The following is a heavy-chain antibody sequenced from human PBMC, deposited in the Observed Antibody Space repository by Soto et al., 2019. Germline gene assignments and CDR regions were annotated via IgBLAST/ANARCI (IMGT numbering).Heavy chain of an antibody. CDR3: AKAVGSYGNFDY. D-gene: IGHD5-18*01. CDR1: GFTFDDYA. CDR2: ISWNSGSI. V-gene: IGHV3-9*01. Sequence: LRLSCAASGFTFDDYAMHWVRQAPGKGLEWVSRISWNSGSIGYADSVKGRFIISRDNAKNSLYLQMNSLRAEDTALYYCAKAVGSYGNFDYWGQGTLVTVSS. J-gene: IGHJ4*02.